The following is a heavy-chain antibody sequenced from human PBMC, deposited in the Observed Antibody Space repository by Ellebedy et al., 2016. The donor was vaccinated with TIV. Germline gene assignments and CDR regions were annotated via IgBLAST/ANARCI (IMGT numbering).Heavy chain of an antibody. Sequence: MPSETLSLTCTVSGGSISSYYWSWIRQPPGKGLEWIGYIYYSGSTNYNPSLKSRVTISVDTSKNQFSLKLSSVTAADTAVYYCARAVEGPGTIVPFDYWGQGTLVTVSS. CDR3: ARAVEGPGTIVPFDY. CDR2: IYYSGST. CDR1: GGSISSYY. J-gene: IGHJ4*02. D-gene: IGHD1-7*01. V-gene: IGHV4-59*01.